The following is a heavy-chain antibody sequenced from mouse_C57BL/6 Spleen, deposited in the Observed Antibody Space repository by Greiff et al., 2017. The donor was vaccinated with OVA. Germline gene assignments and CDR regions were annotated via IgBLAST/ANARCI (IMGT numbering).Heavy chain of an antibody. CDR2: IHPNSGST. CDR1: GYTFTSYW. V-gene: IGHV1-64*01. CDR3: ARAMDY. Sequence: QVQLQQPGAELVKPGASVKLSCKASGYTFTSYWMHWVKQRPGQGLEWIGMIHPNSGSTNYNEKLKSKATLTVDKSSSTDYMQLSSLTSEDSAVYYCARAMDYWGQGTSVTVSS. J-gene: IGHJ4*01.